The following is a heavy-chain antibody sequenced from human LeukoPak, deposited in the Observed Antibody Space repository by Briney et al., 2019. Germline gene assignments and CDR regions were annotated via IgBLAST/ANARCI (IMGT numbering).Heavy chain of an antibody. V-gene: IGHV1-2*04. J-gene: IGHJ6*02. CDR2: INPNSGGT. CDR3: ASGALTSNYGMDV. CDR1: GYTFTGYY. Sequence: ASVEVSCKASGYTFTGYYMHWVRQAPGQGLEWMGWINPNSGGTNYAQKFQGWVTMTRDTSISTAYMELSRLRSDDTAVYYCASGALTSNYGMDVWGQGTTVTVSS. D-gene: IGHD3-9*01.